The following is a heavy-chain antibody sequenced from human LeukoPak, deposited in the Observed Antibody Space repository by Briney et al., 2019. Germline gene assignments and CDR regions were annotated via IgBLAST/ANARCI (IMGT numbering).Heavy chain of an antibody. V-gene: IGHV4-59*01. D-gene: IGHD3-9*01. CDR3: ARLPANYDILTGYIYYFDY. CDR1: GGPISSYY. CDR2: IYYSGST. Sequence: SETLSLTCTVSGGPISSYYWSWIRQPPGKGLEWIGYIYYSGSTNYNPSLKSRLTISVDTSKNQFSLKLSSVTAADTAVYYCARLPANYDILTGYIYYFDYWGQGTLVTVSS. J-gene: IGHJ4*02.